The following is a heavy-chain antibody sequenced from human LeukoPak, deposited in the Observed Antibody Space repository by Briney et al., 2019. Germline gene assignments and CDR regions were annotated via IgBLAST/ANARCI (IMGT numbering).Heavy chain of an antibody. D-gene: IGHD3-10*01. CDR2: ISGSGGST. V-gene: IGHV3-23*01. CDR3: AKGEKLLWFGEPSKSLDY. J-gene: IGHJ4*02. Sequence: GGYLRLSCAASGFTFSSYAMSWVRQAPGKGLEWVSAISGSGGSTYYADSVKGRFTISRDNSKNTLYLQMNSLRAEDTAVYYCAKGEKLLWFGEPSKSLDYWGQGTLVTVSS. CDR1: GFTFSSYA.